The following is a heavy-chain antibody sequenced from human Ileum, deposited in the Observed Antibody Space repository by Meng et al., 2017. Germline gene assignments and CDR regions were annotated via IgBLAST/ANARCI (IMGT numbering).Heavy chain of an antibody. CDR2: INPSGGST. J-gene: IGHJ4*02. CDR1: GYTFTSYY. Sequence: ASVKVSCKASGYTFTSYYMHWVRQAPGQGLEWMGIINPSGGSTSYAQKFQGRVTMTRDTSTSTVYMQLSSLRSEDTAVYYCARARLQWIFDYWGQGTLVTVSS. D-gene: IGHD4-11*01. CDR3: ARARLQWIFDY. V-gene: IGHV1-46*01.